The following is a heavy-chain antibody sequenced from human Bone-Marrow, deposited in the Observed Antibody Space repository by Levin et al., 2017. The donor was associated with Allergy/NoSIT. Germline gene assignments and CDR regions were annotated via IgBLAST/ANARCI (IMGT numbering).Heavy chain of an antibody. CDR1: GYTFTSYG. CDR2: ISAYNGNT. J-gene: IGHJ5*02. V-gene: IGHV1-18*01. D-gene: IGHD2-15*01. CDR3: ARDTDIVVVVAATRVNWFDP. Sequence: GESLKISCKASGYTFTSYGISWVRQAPGQGLEWMGWISAYNGNTNYAQKLQGRVTMTTDTSTSTAYMELRSLRSDDTAVYYCARDTDIVVVVAATRVNWFDPWGQGTLVTVSS.